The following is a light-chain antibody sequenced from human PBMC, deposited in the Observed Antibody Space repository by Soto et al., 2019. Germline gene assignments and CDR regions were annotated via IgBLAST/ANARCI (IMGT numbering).Light chain of an antibody. CDR2: DAS. V-gene: IGKV1-33*01. J-gene: IGKJ5*01. Sequence: FQMPQSHSSLSASVGDRVTITCQASQDISNYLNWYQQKPGKAPKLLIYDASNLETGVPSRFSGSGSGTDFTFTISRLQPEDIATYYCQQYENLPTFGQGTRLEIK. CDR3: QQYENLPT. CDR1: QDISNY.